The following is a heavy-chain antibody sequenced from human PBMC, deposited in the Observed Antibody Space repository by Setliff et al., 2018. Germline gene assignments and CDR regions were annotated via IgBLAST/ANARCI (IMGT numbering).Heavy chain of an antibody. J-gene: IGHJ4*02. CDR3: ARSRYYDSSGNNYGLDY. D-gene: IGHD3-22*01. V-gene: IGHV4-34*01. CDR2: ISHNGRV. CDR1: GGAVSGFY. Sequence: KTSETLSLTYDIKGGAVSGFYWSWIRQTPGKDLEWIGEISHNGRVSSSPSLKSRVTISVDRAKNHFSLKLTSVTAADTAMYYCARSRYYDSSGNNYGLDYWGQGTLVTVSS.